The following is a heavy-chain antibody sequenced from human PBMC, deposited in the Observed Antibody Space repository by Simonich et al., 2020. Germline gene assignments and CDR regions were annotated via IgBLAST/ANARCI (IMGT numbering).Heavy chain of an antibody. J-gene: IGHJ4*02. Sequence: QVQLVQSGAEVKKPGASVKVSCKASGYTFTSYGISWVRQAPGQGLEWMGGISADNGNTNYAKKLRGRGTMTTDTSTSKAYMELRSLRSDDTAVYYCARDQGGRAAAATDYWGQGTLVTVSS. D-gene: IGHD6-13*01. CDR3: ARDQGGRAAAATDY. V-gene: IGHV1-18*01. CDR1: GYTFTSYG. CDR2: ISADNGNT.